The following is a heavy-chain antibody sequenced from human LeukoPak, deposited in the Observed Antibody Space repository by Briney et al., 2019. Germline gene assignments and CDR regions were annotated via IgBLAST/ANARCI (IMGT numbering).Heavy chain of an antibody. CDR2: IYSSGST. D-gene: IGHD6-19*01. V-gene: IGHV4-4*07. J-gene: IGHJ4*02. CDR1: SGSISGYY. Sequence: PSETLSLTCTVSSGSISGYYWSWIRQPAGKRLEWIGRIYSSGSTNCNPSLKSRVTMSVDTSKNQFSLKVSSVTAADTAVYYCARKSSGSPSFDYWGQGTLVTVSS. CDR3: ARKSSGSPSFDY.